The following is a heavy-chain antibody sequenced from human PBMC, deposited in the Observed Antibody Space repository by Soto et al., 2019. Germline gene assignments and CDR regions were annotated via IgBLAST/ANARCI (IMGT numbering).Heavy chain of an antibody. J-gene: IGHJ4*02. CDR1: GGSISSSSYY. Sequence: QLQLQESGPGLVKPSETLSLTCTVSGGSISSSSYYWGWIRQPPGKGLEWIGSIYYSGSTYYNPSFRCGFPFPVDTSKTRFPLRWSSVPAADPAVYYCARPGVATIRGFNYGGREPLVPVSS. CDR2: IYYSGST. V-gene: IGHV4-39*01. D-gene: IGHD5-12*01. CDR3: ARPGVATIRGFNY.